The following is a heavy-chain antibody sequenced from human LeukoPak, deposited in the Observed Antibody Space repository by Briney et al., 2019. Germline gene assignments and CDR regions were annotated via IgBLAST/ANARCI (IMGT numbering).Heavy chain of an antibody. V-gene: IGHV3-48*01. D-gene: IGHD3-22*01. CDR1: GFTFSSYS. Sequence: GGSLRLSGAASGFTFSSYSMNWVRQAPGKGLEWVSYISSSSSTIYYADSVKGRFTISRDNAKNSLYLQMNSLRAEDTAVYYCARDRGRGYYDSSGYYLDYWGQGTLVTVSS. CDR3: ARDRGRGYYDSSGYYLDY. CDR2: ISSSSSTI. J-gene: IGHJ4*02.